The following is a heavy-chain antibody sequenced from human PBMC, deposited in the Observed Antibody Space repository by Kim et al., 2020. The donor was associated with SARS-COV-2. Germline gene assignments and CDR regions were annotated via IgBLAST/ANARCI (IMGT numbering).Heavy chain of an antibody. J-gene: IGHJ6*03. CDR1: GGSISSSSYY. D-gene: IGHD2-2*02. V-gene: IGHV4-39*01. CDR2: IHSSGIT. Sequence: SETLSLTCTVSGGSISSSSYYWGWIRQPPGKGLEWIGTIHSSGITYYKPSLKSRVTISVDTSKNQFSLKVTSVTAADTAVYYCASRDYNYYYYFMDVWG. CDR3: ASRDYNYYYYFMDV.